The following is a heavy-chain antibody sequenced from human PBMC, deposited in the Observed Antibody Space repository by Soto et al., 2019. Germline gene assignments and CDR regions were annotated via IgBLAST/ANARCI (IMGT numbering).Heavy chain of an antibody. Sequence: EMQLLESGGGLVQTGGSLRLSCAASGLTFSNYAMSWVRQAPGKGLEWVSTNSDSGGSTYYADSVQGRFTISRDNSKNTLYLQMNSLRAEDTAVYYCAKDHSDTSNAFDIWGQGTMVTVSS. CDR3: AKDHSDTSNAFDI. D-gene: IGHD2-2*02. CDR1: GLTFSNYA. V-gene: IGHV3-23*01. J-gene: IGHJ3*02. CDR2: NSDSGGST.